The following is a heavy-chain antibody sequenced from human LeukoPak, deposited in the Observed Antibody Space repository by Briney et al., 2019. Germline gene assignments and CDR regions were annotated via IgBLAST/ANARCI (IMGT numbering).Heavy chain of an antibody. V-gene: IGHV4-39*01. CDR1: GGSISSRNFF. Sequence: KPSETLSLTCTGSGGSISSRNFFWGWIRQAPGKGLDWIGSISYSGSTSYSPSLKSRLTISMDTPKNQFSLNLNSVTAADTAVYYCASATLSSLNWFDPWGQGALVTVSS. J-gene: IGHJ5*02. CDR3: ASATLSSLNWFDP. D-gene: IGHD2-8*01. CDR2: ISYSGST.